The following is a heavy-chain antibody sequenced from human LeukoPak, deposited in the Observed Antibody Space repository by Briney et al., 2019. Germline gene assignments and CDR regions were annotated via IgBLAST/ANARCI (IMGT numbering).Heavy chain of an antibody. Sequence: PGGSLRLSCAASGLTFSSYAMSWVRLAPGKGLEWVSTISGSGGSTYYADSVKGRFTISRDNSKNTLYLQMNSLRAEDTAVYYCAKVVGATTRGYFDYWGQGTLVTVSS. CDR3: AKVVGATTRGYFDY. CDR1: GLTFSSYA. CDR2: ISGSGGST. D-gene: IGHD1-26*01. V-gene: IGHV3-23*01. J-gene: IGHJ4*02.